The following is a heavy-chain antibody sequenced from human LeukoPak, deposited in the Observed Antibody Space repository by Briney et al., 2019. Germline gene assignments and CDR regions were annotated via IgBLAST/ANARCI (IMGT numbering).Heavy chain of an antibody. CDR1: GFTFTSSA. D-gene: IGHD6-13*01. J-gene: IGHJ3*02. V-gene: IGHV1-58*02. CDR3: AAGSSSWLDAFDI. CDR2: IVVGSGNT. Sequence: GTSVKVSCKASGFTFTSSAMQWVRQARGQRLEWIGWIVVGSGNTNYAQKFRERVTITRDMSTSTAYMELSSLRSEDTAVYYCAAGSSSWLDAFDIWGQGTMVTVSS.